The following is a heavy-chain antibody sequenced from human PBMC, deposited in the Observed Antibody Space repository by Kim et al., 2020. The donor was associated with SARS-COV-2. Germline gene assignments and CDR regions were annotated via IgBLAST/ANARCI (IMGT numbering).Heavy chain of an antibody. J-gene: IGHJ4*02. V-gene: IGHV3-23*01. CDR2: ISGSGSST. CDR1: GFTFSSYA. D-gene: IGHD4-17*01. CDR3: AKKEADYGASFDY. Sequence: GGSLRLSCAASGFTFSSYAMSWVLQAPGKGLEWVSAISGSGSSTYYADSVKGRFTISRDNSKNTMYLQMNSLRADDTAVYYCAKKEADYGASFDYWGQGTLVTVSS.